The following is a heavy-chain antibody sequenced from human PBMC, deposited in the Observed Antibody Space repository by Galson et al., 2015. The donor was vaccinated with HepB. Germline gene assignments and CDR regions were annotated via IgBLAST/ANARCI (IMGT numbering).Heavy chain of an antibody. CDR3: AKIPDF. CDR2: ISGTGSNT. Sequence: SLRLSCAVSGITFSNYAMNWVRQAPGEGLEWVSAISGTGSNTFYADSVKGRFTISRDNSKNTLYLQMNSLRAEDMAVYYCAKIPDFWGQGTLVTVSS. CDR1: GITFSNYA. J-gene: IGHJ4*02. D-gene: IGHD2-21*01. V-gene: IGHV3-23*01.